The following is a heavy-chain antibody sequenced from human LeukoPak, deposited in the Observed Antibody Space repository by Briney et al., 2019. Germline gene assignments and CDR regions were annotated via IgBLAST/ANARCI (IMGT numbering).Heavy chain of an antibody. J-gene: IGHJ4*02. D-gene: IGHD6-6*01. Sequence: GGSLRLSCAASGFTFSSYSMNWVRQAPGKGLEWVSYISSSSSTIYYADSVKGRLTISRDNAKNSLYLQMNSLRAEDTAVYYCATAPPTWYSSSSGRGYWVQGTLVTVSS. CDR1: GFTFSSYS. CDR3: ATAPPTWYSSSSGRGY. V-gene: IGHV3-48*04. CDR2: ISSSSSTI.